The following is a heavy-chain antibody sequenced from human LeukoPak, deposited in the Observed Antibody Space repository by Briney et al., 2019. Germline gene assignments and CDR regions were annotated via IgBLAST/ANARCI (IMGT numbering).Heavy chain of an antibody. CDR3: ARDSTGSLGIAARGTGY. Sequence: PGGPLRLFCTASGFPFSRYWMRWLRQAPGKGLEWVANIKQDGSEIYYVDSVKGRFTIARDNAKNSLYLQMNSLRAKDTAVYYCARDSTGSLGIAARGTGYWGQGTLVTVSS. CDR2: IKQDGSEI. J-gene: IGHJ4*02. D-gene: IGHD6-6*01. V-gene: IGHV3-7*01. CDR1: GFPFSRYW.